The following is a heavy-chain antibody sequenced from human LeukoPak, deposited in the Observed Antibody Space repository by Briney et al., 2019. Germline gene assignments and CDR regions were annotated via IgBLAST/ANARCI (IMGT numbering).Heavy chain of an antibody. CDR2: INHSGST. J-gene: IGHJ6*03. CDR3: ARGPDGVVVPAAMGVYYYYYMDV. Sequence: PSETLSLTCAVYGGSFSGYYWSWIRQPPGKGPEWIGEINHSGSTNYNPSLKSRVTISVDTSKNQFSLKLSSVTAADTAVYYCARGPDGVVVPAAMGVYYYYYMDVWGKGTTVTVSS. V-gene: IGHV4-34*01. CDR1: GGSFSGYY. D-gene: IGHD2-2*01.